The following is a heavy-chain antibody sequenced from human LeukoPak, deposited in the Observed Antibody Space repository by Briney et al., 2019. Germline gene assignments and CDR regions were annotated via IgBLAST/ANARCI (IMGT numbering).Heavy chain of an antibody. CDR3: ARFLLRGFDY. CDR1: EYTFTGYY. D-gene: IGHD3-16*01. V-gene: IGHV1-2*02. Sequence: ASVKVSCKASEYTFTGYYMHWVRQAPGQGLEWMGWINPNSGDTNYAQNFQGRVAVTRDTSISTAYMELSKLTSDDTAVYYCARFLLRGFDYWGQGTLVTVSS. CDR2: INPNSGDT. J-gene: IGHJ4*02.